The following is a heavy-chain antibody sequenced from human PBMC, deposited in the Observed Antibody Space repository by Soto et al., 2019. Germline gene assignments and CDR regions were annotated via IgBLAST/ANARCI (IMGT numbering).Heavy chain of an antibody. CDR3: VRGSVYNWRGDF. CDR2: INGDGSTT. D-gene: IGHD1-20*01. Sequence: EVQLVVSGGGLIQPGGSLRLSCAASGFTFSNYWMHWVRQAPGKGLVWVSRINGDGSTTSYADSVKGRFTISRDNAKNTLYLKMNRLRAEDTAVYYCVRGSVYNWRGDFWGQGTLVTVSS. V-gene: IGHV3-74*01. CDR1: GFTFSNYW. J-gene: IGHJ4*02.